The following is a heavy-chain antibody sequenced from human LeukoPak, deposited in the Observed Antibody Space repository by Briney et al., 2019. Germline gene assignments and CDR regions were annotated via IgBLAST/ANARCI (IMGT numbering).Heavy chain of an antibody. CDR3: ARSPGGRSSGWYVDYFDY. Sequence: ASVKVSCKASGYSFTSYGSSWVRQAPGQGLEWMERISAYNGNTNYSQKFQGRVTITRDTSASTAYMELSSLRSEDTAVYYCARSPGGRSSGWYVDYFDYWGQGTLVTVSS. V-gene: IGHV1-18*01. J-gene: IGHJ4*02. D-gene: IGHD6-19*01. CDR1: GYSFTSYG. CDR2: ISAYNGNT.